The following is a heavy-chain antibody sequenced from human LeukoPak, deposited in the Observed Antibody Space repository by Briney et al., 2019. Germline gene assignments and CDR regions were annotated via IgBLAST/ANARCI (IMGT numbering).Heavy chain of an antibody. CDR1: GFTFDDYG. CDR2: INWNGGST. D-gene: IGHD3-10*01. CDR3: AKDMGRGYFDY. V-gene: IGHV3-20*04. Sequence: GGSLRLSCAASGFTFDDYGMSWVRQAPGKGLEWVSGINWNGGSTGYADSVKGRFTISRDNSKNTLYLQMNSLRAEDTAVYYCAKDMGRGYFDYWGQGTLVTVSS. J-gene: IGHJ4*02.